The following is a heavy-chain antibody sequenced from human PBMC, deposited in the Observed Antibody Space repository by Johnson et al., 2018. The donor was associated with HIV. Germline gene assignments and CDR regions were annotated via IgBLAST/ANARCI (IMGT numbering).Heavy chain of an antibody. CDR2: IRYDGTNK. CDR3: ARDVDGGSYWGDDTSDI. CDR1: GFTFSTYG. V-gene: IGHV3-30*02. J-gene: IGHJ3*02. Sequence: QVQLVESGGGVVQSGGSLRLSCAASGFTFSTYGMHWVRQAPGKGLEWVAFIRYDGTNKYYADSVRRRFTLSRDNSKNTLYLQMNSLRPEDTAVYYCARDVDGGSYWGDDTSDIWGQGTMVTVSS. D-gene: IGHD1-26*01.